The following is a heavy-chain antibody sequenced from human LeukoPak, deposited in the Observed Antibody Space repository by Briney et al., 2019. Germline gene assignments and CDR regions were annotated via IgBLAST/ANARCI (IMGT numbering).Heavy chain of an antibody. J-gene: IGHJ6*03. CDR1: GGSISSSSYY. D-gene: IGHD3-16*02. Sequence: SETLSLTCTVSGGSISSSSYYWGWIRQPPGKGLEWIGSIYYSGSTYYNPSLKSRVTISVDTSKNQFSLKLSSVTAADTAVHYCARHSADYVWGSYRSPPYYYYYMDVWGKGTTVTVSS. V-gene: IGHV4-39*01. CDR2: IYYSGST. CDR3: ARHSADYVWGSYRSPPYYYYYMDV.